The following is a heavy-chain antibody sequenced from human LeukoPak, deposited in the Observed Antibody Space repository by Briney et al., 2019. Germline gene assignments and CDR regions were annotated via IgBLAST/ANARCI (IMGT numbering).Heavy chain of an antibody. CDR3: ARRGRYDYIWGSYTFDY. J-gene: IGHJ4*02. V-gene: IGHV4-30-2*01. D-gene: IGHD3-16*01. Sequence: SQTLSLTCAVSGGSISSGGYSWSWIRQPPGKGLEWIGYIYHSGSTYYNPSLKSRVTISVDRSKNQFSLKLSSVTAADTAVYYCARRGRYDYIWGSYTFDYWGQGTLVTVSS. CDR2: IYHSGST. CDR1: GGSISSGGYS.